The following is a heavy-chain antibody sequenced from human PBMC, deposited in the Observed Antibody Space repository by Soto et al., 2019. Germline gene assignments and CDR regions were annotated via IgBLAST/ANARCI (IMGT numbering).Heavy chain of an antibody. D-gene: IGHD2-21*02. V-gene: IGHV3-23*01. Sequence: EVQLLESGGGLVQPGGSLRLSCVASGFTFSSYDMSWVRQAPGKGLEWVSGISGSGGSIYYADSVKGRVTISRDNSKNTLYLHMNSLRAEDTAVYYCAQGGDEFSYGYWGQGNLVTVSS. J-gene: IGHJ4*02. CDR1: GFTFSSYD. CDR3: AQGGDEFSYGY. CDR2: ISGSGGSI.